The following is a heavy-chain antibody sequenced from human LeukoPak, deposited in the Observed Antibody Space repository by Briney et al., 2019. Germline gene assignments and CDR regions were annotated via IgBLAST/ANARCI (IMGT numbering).Heavy chain of an antibody. CDR1: GGSISSYY. V-gene: IGHV4-59*01. Sequence: KPSETLSLTCTVSGGSISSYYWSWIRQPPGKGLEWIGYIYYSGSTNYNPSLKSRVTISVDTSKNKFSLKLSSVTAADTAVYYCARTDYYDSSGGAFDIWGQGTMVTVSS. J-gene: IGHJ3*02. D-gene: IGHD3-22*01. CDR2: IYYSGST. CDR3: ARTDYYDSSGGAFDI.